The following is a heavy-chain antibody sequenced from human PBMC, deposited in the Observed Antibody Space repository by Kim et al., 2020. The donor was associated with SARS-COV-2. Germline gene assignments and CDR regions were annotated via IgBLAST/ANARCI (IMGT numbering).Heavy chain of an antibody. CDR3: AKEELRSGQAEYFQH. V-gene: IGHV3-43*02. D-gene: IGHD3-10*01. CDR1: GFTFDDYA. J-gene: IGHJ1*01. CDR2: ISGDGGST. Sequence: GGSLRLSCAASGFTFDDYAMHWVRQAPGKGLEWVSLISGDGGSTYYADSVKGRFTISRDNSKNSLYLQMNSLRTEDTALYYCAKEELRSGQAEYFQHWGQGTLVTVSS.